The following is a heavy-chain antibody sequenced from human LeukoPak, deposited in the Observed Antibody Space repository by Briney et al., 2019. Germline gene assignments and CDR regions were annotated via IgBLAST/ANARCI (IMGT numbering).Heavy chain of an antibody. Sequence: SETLSLTCTVSGGSISSSSYYWSWIRQPPGKGLEWIGYIYYSGSTNYNPSLKSRVTISVDTSKNQFSLKLSSVTAADTAVYYCAKMVDIVAAGWFDPWGQGTLVTVSS. CDR3: AKMVDIVAAGWFDP. J-gene: IGHJ5*02. V-gene: IGHV4-61*01. CDR2: IYYSGST. CDR1: GGSISSSSYY. D-gene: IGHD5-12*01.